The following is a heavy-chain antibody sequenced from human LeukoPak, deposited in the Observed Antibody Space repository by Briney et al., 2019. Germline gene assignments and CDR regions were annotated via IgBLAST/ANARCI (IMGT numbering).Heavy chain of an antibody. CDR1: GGSISSYY. CDR2: IYYSGST. CDR3: ARSPREYYYDSSGYQMVYYFDY. Sequence: SETLSLTCTVSGGSISSYYWSWIRQPPGKGLEWIGYIYYSGSTNYNPSLKSRVTISVDTSKNQFSLKLSSVTAADTAVYYCARSPREYYYDSSGYQMVYYFDYWGQGTLVTVSS. V-gene: IGHV4-59*01. J-gene: IGHJ4*02. D-gene: IGHD3-22*01.